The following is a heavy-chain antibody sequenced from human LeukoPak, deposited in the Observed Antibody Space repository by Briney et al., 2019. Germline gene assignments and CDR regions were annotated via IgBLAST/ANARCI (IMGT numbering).Heavy chain of an antibody. CDR2: MSIISGIK. D-gene: IGHD6-6*01. J-gene: IGHJ4*02. CDR3: AREFEYRTSGAGY. V-gene: IGHV3-21*01. Sequence: GGSLRLSCAASGFTFSRYSMNWVRQAPGKGLEWVSSMSIISGIKYYADSVKGRFTISRDNGENSLYLQMNSLRVEDTAVYYCAREFEYRTSGAGYWGQGTLVTVSS. CDR1: GFTFSRYS.